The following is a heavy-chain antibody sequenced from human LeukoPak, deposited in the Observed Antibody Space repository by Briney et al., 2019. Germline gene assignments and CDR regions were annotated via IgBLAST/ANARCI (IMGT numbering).Heavy chain of an antibody. CDR2: ISGSGNNK. CDR1: GFTFSDYF. CDR3: AKDQILTMIVVVQDAFDI. J-gene: IGHJ3*02. Sequence: PGGSLRLSCAVSGFTFSDYFMTWIRQAPGKGLEWVSYISGSGNNKYYADSVRGRFTISRDNTKNSLYLQMNSLRAEDTAVYYCAKDQILTMIVVVQDAFDIWGQGTMVTVSS. V-gene: IGHV3-11*01. D-gene: IGHD3-22*01.